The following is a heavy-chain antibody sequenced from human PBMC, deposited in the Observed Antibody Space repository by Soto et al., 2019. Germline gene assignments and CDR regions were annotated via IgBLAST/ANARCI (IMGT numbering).Heavy chain of an antibody. CDR1: GFTFSSYD. CDR2: IGTAGDT. D-gene: IGHD3-22*01. V-gene: IGHV3-13*01. J-gene: IGHJ4*02. CDR3: ARSAYDSSGYPYFDY. Sequence: EGSLRLSCAASGFTFSSYDMHWVRQATGKGLEWVSAIGTAGDTYYPGSVKGRFTISRENAKNSLYLQMNSLRAGDTAVYYCARSAYDSSGYPYFDYWGQGTLVTVSS.